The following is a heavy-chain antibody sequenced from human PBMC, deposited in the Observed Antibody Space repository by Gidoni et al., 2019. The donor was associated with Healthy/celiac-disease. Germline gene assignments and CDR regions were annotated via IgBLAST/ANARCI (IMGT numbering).Heavy chain of an antibody. J-gene: IGHJ4*02. D-gene: IGHD6-19*01. CDR1: GYTFTSYY. CDR2: INPSGGST. CDR3: VVDHTHNRIAVVIH. Sequence: QVQLLHSGAEVKKPGASVKVSCKVSGYTFTSYYMHWVRQAPGQGLEWMGIINPSGGSTSYEQKFQGRVTMTGDTSTSTVYMELSSLRSEDTAVYYCVVDHTHNRIAVVIHWGQGTLVTVSS. V-gene: IGHV1-46*01.